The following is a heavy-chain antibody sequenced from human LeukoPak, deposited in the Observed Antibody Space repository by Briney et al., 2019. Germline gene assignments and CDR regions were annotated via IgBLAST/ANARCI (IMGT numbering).Heavy chain of an antibody. V-gene: IGHV3-21*01. Sequence: GGSLRLSCTASGFSFISYNINWVRQAPGKGVEWVSSFISSSNYMYYADSVKGRFTISRDNAENALYLQINNLRAEDTGVYYCARVHTGLFPDYMDVWGKGTTVTVSS. J-gene: IGHJ6*03. CDR3: ARVHTGLFPDYMDV. CDR2: FISSSNYM. CDR1: GFSFISYN. D-gene: IGHD5-18*01.